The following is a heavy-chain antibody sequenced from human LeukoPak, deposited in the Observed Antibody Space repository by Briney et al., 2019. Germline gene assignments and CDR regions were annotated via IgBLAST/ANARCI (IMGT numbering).Heavy chain of an antibody. CDR2: IYYSGST. Sequence: PSETLSLTCTVSGGSISSSNYYWGWIRQPPGKGLEWIGSIYYSGSTYYNPSLKSRVTISVDTSKNQFSLKLSSVTAADTAVYYCARGPYFSRWLRAPLDYWGQGTLVTVSS. D-gene: IGHD5-12*01. CDR3: ARGPYFSRWLRAPLDY. J-gene: IGHJ4*02. V-gene: IGHV4-39*07. CDR1: GGSISSSNYY.